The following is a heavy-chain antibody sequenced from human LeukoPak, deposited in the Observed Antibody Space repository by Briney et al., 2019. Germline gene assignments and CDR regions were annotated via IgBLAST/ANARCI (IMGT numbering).Heavy chain of an antibody. CDR3: ARERSVEVSYYYYYMDV. V-gene: IGHV4-31*03. J-gene: IGHJ6*03. D-gene: IGHD2-15*01. Sequence: SQTLSLTCTVSGGSISSGGYYWSWIRQHPGKGLEWIGYIYYSGSTYYNPSLKSRVTISVGTSKNQFSLKLSSVTAADTAVYYCARERSVEVSYYYYYMDVWGKGTTVTVSS. CDR2: IYYSGST. CDR1: GGSISSGGYY.